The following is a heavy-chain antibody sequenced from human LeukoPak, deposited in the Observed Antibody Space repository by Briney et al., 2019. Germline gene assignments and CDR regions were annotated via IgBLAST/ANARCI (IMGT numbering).Heavy chain of an antibody. D-gene: IGHD1-26*01. J-gene: IGHJ4*02. CDR2: IIPILGIA. CDR1: GYTFTSYY. Sequence: ASVRVSCKASGYTFTSYYMHWVRQAPGQGLEWMGRIIPILGIANYTQKFQGRVTITADKSTSTAYMELSSLRSEDTAVYYCARDLLMSGSYYAYWGQGTLVTVSS. CDR3: ARDLLMSGSYYAY. V-gene: IGHV1-69*04.